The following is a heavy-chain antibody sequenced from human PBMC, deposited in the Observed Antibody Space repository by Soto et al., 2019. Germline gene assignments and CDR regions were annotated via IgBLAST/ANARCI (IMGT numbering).Heavy chain of an antibody. CDR1: GYIIKNYW. CDR3: FRGGVTSRTFDY. CDR2: IFPDDSDT. D-gene: IGHD3-16*01. Sequence: ESLKISCKASGYIIKNYWIGWVRQTPGQGLEWMGIIFPDDSDTRYSPSFQGHVTISVDKSISTAYVQWSSLKASDSAIYYCFRGGVTSRTFDYWGQGTLVTVSS. V-gene: IGHV5-51*01. J-gene: IGHJ4*02.